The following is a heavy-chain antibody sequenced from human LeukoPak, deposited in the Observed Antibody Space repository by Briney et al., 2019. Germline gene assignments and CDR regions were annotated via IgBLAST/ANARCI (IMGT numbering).Heavy chain of an antibody. CDR2: ISDRGGTT. CDR1: GFTFSNYA. CDR3: AKEGAYCGRDCSGVFDY. Sequence: PLGYLRLSCAASGFTFSNYAVTWVRQAPGKGLEWFSVISDRGGTTYYADSVKGRFTISRDNSKNTLYLQMNSLRADDTAVYYWAKEGAYCGRDCSGVFDYWGQGTQVTVSS. V-gene: IGHV3-23*01. J-gene: IGHJ4*02. D-gene: IGHD2-21*02.